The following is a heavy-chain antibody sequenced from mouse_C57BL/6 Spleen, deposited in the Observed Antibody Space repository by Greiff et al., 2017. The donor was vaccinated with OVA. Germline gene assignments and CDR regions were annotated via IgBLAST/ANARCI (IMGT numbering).Heavy chain of an antibody. Sequence: QVTLKESGPGILQPSQTLSLTCSFSGFSLSTFGMGVGWIRQPSGKGLEWLAHIWWDDDKYYTPALKSPLTISKDTSKNQVYLKIANVDTADTATDYCARTWNYDDLYYYAMDYWGQGTSVTVSS. CDR1: GFSLSTFGMG. V-gene: IGHV8-8*01. J-gene: IGHJ4*01. CDR3: ARTWNYDDLYYYAMDY. D-gene: IGHD2-4*01. CDR2: IWWDDDK.